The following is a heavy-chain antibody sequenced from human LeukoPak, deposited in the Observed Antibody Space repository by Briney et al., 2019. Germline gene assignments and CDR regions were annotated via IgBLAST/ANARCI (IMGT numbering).Heavy chain of an antibody. CDR1: GGTFSSYA. Sequence: SVKVSCKASGGTFSSYATSWVRQAPGQGLEWMGGIIPIFGTANYAQKFQGRVTITADKSTSTAYMELSSLRSEDTAVYYCASMRLDCSGGSCYVDYYYYGMDVWGKGTTVTVSS. CDR2: IIPIFGTA. V-gene: IGHV1-69*06. J-gene: IGHJ6*04. CDR3: ASMRLDCSGGSCYVDYYYYGMDV. D-gene: IGHD2-15*01.